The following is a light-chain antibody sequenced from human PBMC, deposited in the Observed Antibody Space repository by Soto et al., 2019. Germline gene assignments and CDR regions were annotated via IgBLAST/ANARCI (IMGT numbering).Light chain of an antibody. Sequence: QSVLTQSPSASGTPGQRVTISCSGSSSNIGSYYVYWYQHLPGTAPKLLIYRNDQRPSGVPDRFSGSKSGTSASLAISGLRSEDEADYYCAAWDDSVSGPRGMFGGGTKLTVL. J-gene: IGLJ3*02. V-gene: IGLV1-47*01. CDR2: RND. CDR3: AAWDDSVSGPRGM. CDR1: SSNIGSYY.